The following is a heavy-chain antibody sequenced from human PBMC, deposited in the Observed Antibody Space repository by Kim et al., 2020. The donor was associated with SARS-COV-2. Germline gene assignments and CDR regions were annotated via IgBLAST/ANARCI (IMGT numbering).Heavy chain of an antibody. CDR3: ARRGAYYYGSGCSRGWFDP. D-gene: IGHD3-10*01. Sequence: SETLSLTCAVYGGSFSGYYWSWIRQPPGKGLEWIGEINHSGSTNYNPSLKSRVTISVDTSKNQFSLKLSSVTAADTAVYYCARRGAYYYGSGCSRGWFDP. V-gene: IGHV4-34*01. CDR1: GGSFSGYY. J-gene: IGHJ5*02. CDR2: INHSGST.